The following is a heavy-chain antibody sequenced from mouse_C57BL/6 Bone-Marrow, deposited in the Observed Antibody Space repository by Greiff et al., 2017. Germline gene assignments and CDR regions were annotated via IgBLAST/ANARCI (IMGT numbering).Heavy chain of an antibody. D-gene: IGHD2-4*01. CDR1: GYTFTDYY. Sequence: VQLKESGPVLVKPGASVKMSCKASGYTFTDYYMNWVKQSHGKSLEWIGVINPYNGGTSYNQKFKGKATLTVDKSSSTAYMELNSLTSEDSAVYYCANDYDGYYAMDYWGQGTSVTVSS. CDR2: INPYNGGT. J-gene: IGHJ4*01. CDR3: ANDYDGYYAMDY. V-gene: IGHV1-19*01.